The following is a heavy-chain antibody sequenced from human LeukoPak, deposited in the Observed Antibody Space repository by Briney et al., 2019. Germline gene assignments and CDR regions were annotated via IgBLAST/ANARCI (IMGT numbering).Heavy chain of an antibody. CDR1: GFTFSDYY. D-gene: IGHD2-8*01. V-gene: IGHV3-30*02. Sequence: GGSLRLSCAASGFTFSDYYMSWIRQAPGKGLEWVSYIRYDGSKEYYADSVKGRFTISRDNSKSTLYVQMNSLRAEDTAVYYCARCVNGVCRAFDYWGQGTLVTVSS. J-gene: IGHJ4*02. CDR3: ARCVNGVCRAFDY. CDR2: IRYDGSKE.